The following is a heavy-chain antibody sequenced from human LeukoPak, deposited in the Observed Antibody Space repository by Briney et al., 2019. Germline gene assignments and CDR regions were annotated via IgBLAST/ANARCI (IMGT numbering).Heavy chain of an antibody. D-gene: IGHD5-18*01. CDR2: INHSGST. CDR3: VRVSYGLYYYYYGMDV. V-gene: IGHV4-34*01. CDR1: GGSFSGYY. J-gene: IGHJ6*02. Sequence: SETLSLTCAVYGGSFSGYYWSWIRQPPGKGLEWIGEINHSGSTNYNPSLKSRVTISVDTSKNQFSLKLSSVTAADTAVYYCVRVSYGLYYYYYGMDVWGQGTTVTVSS.